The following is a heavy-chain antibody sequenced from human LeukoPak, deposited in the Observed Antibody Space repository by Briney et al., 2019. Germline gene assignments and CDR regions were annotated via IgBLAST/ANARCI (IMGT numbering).Heavy chain of an antibody. CDR1: GFTFNTYW. V-gene: IGHV3-7*01. J-gene: IGHJ6*03. CDR2: IKEDGSEK. Sequence: PGGFLRLSCAVSGFTFNTYWMSWVRQAPGKGLEWVANIKEDGSEKHYGDPVRGRFTISRDNAKNSLYLRMNSLRAEDTALYFCARDTYDSSGYHFYYMDVWGKGTTVTVSS. CDR3: ARDTYDSSGYHFYYMDV. D-gene: IGHD3-22*01.